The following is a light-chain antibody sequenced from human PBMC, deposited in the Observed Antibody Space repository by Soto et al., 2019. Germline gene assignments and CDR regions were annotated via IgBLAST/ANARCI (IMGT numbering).Light chain of an antibody. CDR1: QSVSSSY. CDR3: QQYGSSPPIT. Sequence: IVLTQSPGTLSLSTGERATLSCRASQSVSSSYLAWYQQKPGQAPRLLIHGASSRATGIPDRFSGSGSGTVFTLTISRLESEDFSVYYCQQYGSSPPITFGQGTRLEIK. J-gene: IGKJ5*01. V-gene: IGKV3-20*01. CDR2: GAS.